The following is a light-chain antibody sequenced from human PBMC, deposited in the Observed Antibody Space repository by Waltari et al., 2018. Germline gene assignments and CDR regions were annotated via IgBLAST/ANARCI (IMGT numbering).Light chain of an antibody. J-gene: IGKJ4*01. CDR2: GAS. CDR1: QTISGSW. CDR3: QQYDGSSVT. Sequence: ELALTQSLGTLSLSPGERATLSCRASQTISGSWLTWYQRKPGQAPRLLIYGASSRATGIPVRFSGSGSGTDFTLTISRLEPEDSAVYYCQQYDGSSVTFGGGTKVEVK. V-gene: IGKV3-20*01.